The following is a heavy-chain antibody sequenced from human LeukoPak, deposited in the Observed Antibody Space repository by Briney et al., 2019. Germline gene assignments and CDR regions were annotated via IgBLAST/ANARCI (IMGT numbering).Heavy chain of an antibody. D-gene: IGHD2-2*01. J-gene: IGHJ4*02. CDR2: INPNSGGT. CDR1: GYTFTGYY. CDR3: APRNFCSSTSCYGY. Sequence: GASVKVSCKASGYTFTGYYMHWVRQAPGQGLEWMGWINPNSGGTNYAQKFQGRVTMTRDTSISTAYMELSRLRSDDTAVYYCAPRNFCSSTSCYGYWGQGTLVTVSS. V-gene: IGHV1-2*02.